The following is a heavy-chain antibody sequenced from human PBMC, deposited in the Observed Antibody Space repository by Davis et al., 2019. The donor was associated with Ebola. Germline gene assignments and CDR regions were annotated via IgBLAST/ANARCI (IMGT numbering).Heavy chain of an antibody. J-gene: IGHJ3*02. V-gene: IGHV3-9*03. CDR2: ISWNSANM. CDR3: ARDRGDAFDI. CDR1: GFTFDDYA. Sequence: SLKISCAVSGFTFDDYAMHWVRRAPGKGLEWVSGISWNSANMGYADSVKGRFTISRDSAKNTLYLQMNSLRVEDMALYYCARDRGDAFDIWGQGTMVTVSS.